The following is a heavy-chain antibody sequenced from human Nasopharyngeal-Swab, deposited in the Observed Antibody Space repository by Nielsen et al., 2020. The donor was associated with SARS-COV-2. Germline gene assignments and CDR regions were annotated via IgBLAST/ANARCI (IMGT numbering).Heavy chain of an antibody. CDR3: ARIRVNHYFFYY. J-gene: IGHJ4*02. Sequence: SGPTLVKPTQTLTLTCTFSGFSFSTSGMCVSWIRQPPGKALEWLARIDWDDDKYYRTSLKTRLTISKETSKNQVVLTMTNMDPVDTATYYCARIRVNHYFFYYWGQGTLVTVSS. CDR2: IDWDDDK. D-gene: IGHD1-14*01. V-gene: IGHV2-70*11. CDR1: GFSFSTSGMC.